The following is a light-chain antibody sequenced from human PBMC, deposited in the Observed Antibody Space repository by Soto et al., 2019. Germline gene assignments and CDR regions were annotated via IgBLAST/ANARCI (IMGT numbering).Light chain of an antibody. CDR1: SSNIGGNS. CDR3: GSWDSSLSAYV. J-gene: IGLJ1*01. Sequence: QSVMTQPPSVSAAPGQRVTLSCSGSSSNIGGNSVSWYQQLPGTAPKLLIYDDDKRPSGIPDRFSGSKSGTSATLGITGFQTGDEADYYCGSWDSSLSAYVFGIGTKLTVL. V-gene: IGLV1-51*01. CDR2: DDD.